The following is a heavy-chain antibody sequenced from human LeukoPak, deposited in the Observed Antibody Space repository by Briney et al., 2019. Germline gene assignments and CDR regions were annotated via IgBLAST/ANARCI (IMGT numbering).Heavy chain of an antibody. CDR2: ISWNSGSI. V-gene: IGHV3-9*01. J-gene: IGHJ6*02. CDR3: AKDMRSSTDYYYYGMDV. CDR1: GFTFDDYA. Sequence: GGSLRLSCAASGFTFDDYAMHWVRHAPGKGLEWVSGISWNSGSIGYADSVKGRFTISRDNAKSSLYLQMNSLRAEDTALYYCAKDMRSSTDYYYYGMDVWGQGTTVTVSS. D-gene: IGHD6-13*01.